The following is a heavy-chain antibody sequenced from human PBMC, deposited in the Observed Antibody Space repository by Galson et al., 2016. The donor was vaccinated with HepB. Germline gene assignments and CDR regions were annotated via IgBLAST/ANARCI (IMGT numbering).Heavy chain of an antibody. CDR1: GFSLSTSGVG. D-gene: IGHD2-15*01. J-gene: IGHJ4*02. V-gene: IGHV2-5*02. Sequence: PALVKPTQTLTLTCTFSGFSLSTSGVGVGWIRQPPGKALEWLALIYWDDDKRYSPSLRNRLTITKDTSKNQVVLTMTNMDPVDTATYYCAHHRWYGGHLYSFDYWGQGTLVTVSS. CDR3: AHHRWYGGHLYSFDY. CDR2: IYWDDDK.